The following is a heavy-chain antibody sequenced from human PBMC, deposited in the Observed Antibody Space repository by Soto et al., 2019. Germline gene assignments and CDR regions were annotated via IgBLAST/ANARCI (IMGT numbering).Heavy chain of an antibody. CDR1: GFTFSTYS. CDR3: VTGYSSGWYEIY. Sequence: EVQLAESGGGLVQPGGSLRLSCSASGFTFSTYSMLWVRQAPGKGLQYVSAINDNGATTSYADSVKGRFIISRDNSQNTLYLQMSSLRTEDTAVYYCVTGYSSGWYEIYWGQGTLVTVSS. V-gene: IGHV3-64D*06. CDR2: INDNGATT. J-gene: IGHJ4*02. D-gene: IGHD6-19*01.